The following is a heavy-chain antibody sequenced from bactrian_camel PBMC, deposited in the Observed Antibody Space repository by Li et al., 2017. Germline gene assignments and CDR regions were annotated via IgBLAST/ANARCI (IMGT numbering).Heavy chain of an antibody. V-gene: IGHV3S1*01. D-gene: IGHD2*01. CDR1: GFTLNANY. Sequence: HVQLVESGGGLVQPGGSLRLSCAASGFTLNANYVAWVRQAPGKGLEWVSTIYTGDGRTKSADSVKGRFTMSRDNDKNMLYLQMNSLKSEDTALYYCAKALGAGNYYTGEYGYWGQGTQVTVS. CDR3: AKALGAGNYYTGEYGY. CDR2: IYTGDGRT. J-gene: IGHJ4*01.